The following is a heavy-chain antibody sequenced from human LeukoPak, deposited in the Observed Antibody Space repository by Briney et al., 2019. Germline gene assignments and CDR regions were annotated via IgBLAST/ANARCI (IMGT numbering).Heavy chain of an antibody. V-gene: IGHV3-30*18. Sequence: PGRSLRLSCAASGFTFSSYGMHWVRQAPGKGLEWVAVMSYDGSNKYYADSVKGRFTISRDNSKNTLYLQMNSLRAEDTAVYYCAKDTKIVVVTNLFDYWGQGTLVTVSS. CDR3: AKDTKIVVVTNLFDY. CDR1: GFTFSSYG. CDR2: MSYDGSNK. D-gene: IGHD3-22*01. J-gene: IGHJ4*02.